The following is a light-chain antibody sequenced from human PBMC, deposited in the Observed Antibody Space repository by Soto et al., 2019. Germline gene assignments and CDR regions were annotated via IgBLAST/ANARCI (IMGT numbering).Light chain of an antibody. CDR1: QSVGS. Sequence: EIVLTQSPATLSLSPGERAILSCRTSQSVGSLAWYQQRPGQAPRLLIYDASNRATGIPARFSGSGSGTDFTPIVSSLEPEDFAVYYCQQRGNWPPTFGPGTKVDIK. CDR3: QQRGNWPPT. V-gene: IGKV3-11*01. J-gene: IGKJ3*01. CDR2: DAS.